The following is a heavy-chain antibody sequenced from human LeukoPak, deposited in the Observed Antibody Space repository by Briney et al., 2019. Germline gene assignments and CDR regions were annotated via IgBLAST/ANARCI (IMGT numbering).Heavy chain of an antibody. J-gene: IGHJ4*02. V-gene: IGHV3-7*01. Sequence: PGGSLRLSCAASGFTFRSHWMSWVRQAPGKGLEWVANISPDGSDKYYVGSVEGRFTISRDNSKNTLYLQMSSLRAEDTAVYYCVKGGTIPGRPPGDWGQGTLVTVSS. CDR2: ISPDGSDK. CDR1: GFTFRSHW. D-gene: IGHD2-2*02. CDR3: VKGGTIPGRPPGD.